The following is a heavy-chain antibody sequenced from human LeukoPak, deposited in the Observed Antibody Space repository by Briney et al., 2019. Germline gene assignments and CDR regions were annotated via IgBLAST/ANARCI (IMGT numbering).Heavy chain of an antibody. V-gene: IGHV1-2*02. CDR3: ASGNDYGDYANDY. D-gene: IGHD4-17*01. Sequence: ASVKVSCKASGYTFTGYYMHWVRQAPGQGLEWMGWTNPNSGGTNYAQKFQGRVTMTRDTSISTAYMELSRLRSDDTAVYYCASGNDYGDYANDYWGQGTLVTVSS. CDR2: TNPNSGGT. J-gene: IGHJ4*02. CDR1: GYTFTGYY.